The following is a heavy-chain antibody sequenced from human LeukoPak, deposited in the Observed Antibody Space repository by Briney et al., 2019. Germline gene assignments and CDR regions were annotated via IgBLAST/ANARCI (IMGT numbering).Heavy chain of an antibody. CDR1: GGXFXSYA. D-gene: IGHD6-19*01. CDR2: IIPIFGTA. V-gene: IGHV1-69*13. Sequence: VKVSCKAXGGXFXSYAISWVRQAPGQGLEWMGGIIPIFGTANYAQKFQGRVTITADESTSTAYMELSSLRSEDTAVYYCASSIAVAGYFDYWGQGTLVTVSS. J-gene: IGHJ4*02. CDR3: ASSIAVAGYFDY.